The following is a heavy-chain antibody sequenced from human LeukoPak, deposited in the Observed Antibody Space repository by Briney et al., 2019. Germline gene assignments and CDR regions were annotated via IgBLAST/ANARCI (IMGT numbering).Heavy chain of an antibody. D-gene: IGHD5-18*01. CDR2: IYYSGST. Sequence: SETLSLTCTLSGGSISSNYWSWIRQPPGKGLEWIGYIYYSGSTSYNPSLTSRVTISVDTSNNQFSLKLSSVTAADTAVYYCARLTLYSYGNLDYWGQGTLVTVSS. CDR1: GGSISSNY. J-gene: IGHJ4*02. CDR3: ARLTLYSYGNLDY. V-gene: IGHV4-59*01.